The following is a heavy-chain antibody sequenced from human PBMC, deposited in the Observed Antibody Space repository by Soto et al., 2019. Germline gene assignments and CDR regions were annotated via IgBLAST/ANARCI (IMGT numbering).Heavy chain of an antibody. CDR3: ARYETDYGDYQPDPDAFDI. J-gene: IGHJ3*02. V-gene: IGHV3-48*01. CDR2: ISSSSSTI. Sequence: GGSLRLSCAASGFTFSSYSMNWVRQAPGKGLEWVSYISSSSSTIYYADSVKGRFTISRDNAKNSLYLQMNSLRAEDTAVYYCARYETDYGDYQPDPDAFDIWGQGTMVTVSS. D-gene: IGHD4-17*01. CDR1: GFTFSSYS.